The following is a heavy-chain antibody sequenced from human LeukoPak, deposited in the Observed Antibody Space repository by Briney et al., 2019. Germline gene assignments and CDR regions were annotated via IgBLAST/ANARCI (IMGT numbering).Heavy chain of an antibody. D-gene: IGHD3-22*01. CDR1: GGSISSSSYY. CDR3: ARGSISMTVDDAFDM. J-gene: IGHJ3*02. CDR2: IYYSGST. V-gene: IGHV4-39*07. Sequence: SETLSLTCTVSGGSISSSSYYWGWIRQPPGKGLGWSGSIYYSGSTYYNPSLKSRVTISVDTSKNQFSLKLRSVTAADTAVQYCARGSISMTVDDAFDMGGQGTMVTVSS.